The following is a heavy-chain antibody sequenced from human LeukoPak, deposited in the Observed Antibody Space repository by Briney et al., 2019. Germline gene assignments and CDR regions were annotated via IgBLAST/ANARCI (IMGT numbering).Heavy chain of an antibody. CDR3: AKRGHYDSSGLRAPFDY. CDR2: INHSGST. J-gene: IGHJ4*02. D-gene: IGHD3-22*01. CDR1: GGSFSGYY. Sequence: SETLSLTCAVYGGSFSGYYWSWIRQPPGKGLEWIGEINHSGSTNYNPSLKSRVTISVDTSKNQFSLKLSSVTAADTAVYYCAKRGHYDSSGLRAPFDYWGQGTLVTVSS. V-gene: IGHV4-34*01.